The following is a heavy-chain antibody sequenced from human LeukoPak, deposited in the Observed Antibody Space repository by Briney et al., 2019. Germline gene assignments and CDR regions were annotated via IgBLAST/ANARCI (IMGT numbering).Heavy chain of an antibody. V-gene: IGHV3-21*01. CDR2: ISSSSSYI. J-gene: IGHJ4*02. Sequence: NPGGSLRLSCAASGFTFSSYSMNWVRQAPGKGLEWVSSISSSSSYIYYADSVKGRFTISRDNAKNSLYLQMNSLRAEDTAVYYCARGGWSRDYFDYWGQGTLVTVSS. CDR3: ARGGWSRDYFDY. CDR1: GFTFSSYS. D-gene: IGHD2-15*01.